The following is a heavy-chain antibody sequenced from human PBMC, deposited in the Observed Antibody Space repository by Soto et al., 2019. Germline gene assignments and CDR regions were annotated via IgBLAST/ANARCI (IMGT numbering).Heavy chain of an antibody. CDR2: IIPIFGTA. D-gene: IGHD3-22*01. V-gene: IGHV1-69*06. CDR1: GGTLSSYA. J-gene: IGHJ4*02. Sequence: QVQLVQSGAEVKKPGSSVKVSCKASGGTLSSYAISWVRQAPGQGLEWMGGIIPIFGTANYAQKFQGRVTITADKSTSTAYMELSSLRSEDTAVYYCASVYYYDSSGYYYPYFDYWGQGTLVTVSS. CDR3: ASVYYYDSSGYYYPYFDY.